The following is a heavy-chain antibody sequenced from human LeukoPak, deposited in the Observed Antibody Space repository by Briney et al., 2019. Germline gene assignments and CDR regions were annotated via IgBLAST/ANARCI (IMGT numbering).Heavy chain of an antibody. CDR1: SGSISSYY. D-gene: IGHD3-9*01. V-gene: IGHV4-4*08. Sequence: SETLSLTCTVSSGSISSYYWSWIRQPPGKGLEFIGYIAASGTTKHNPSLKSRVTLSMDTSKNQFSLKLRSVTAADTAVYFCARFPYFEGFDYWGQGTQVIVSS. CDR2: IAASGTT. J-gene: IGHJ4*02. CDR3: ARFPYFEGFDY.